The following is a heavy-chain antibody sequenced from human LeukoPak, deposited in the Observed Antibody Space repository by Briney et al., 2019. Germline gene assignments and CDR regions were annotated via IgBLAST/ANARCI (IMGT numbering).Heavy chain of an antibody. V-gene: IGHV3-23*01. CDR2: ISGSGGST. Sequence: GGSLRLSCAASGFTFSSYWMIWVRQAPGKGLEWVSAISGSGGSTYYADSVKGRFTISRDNSKNTLYLQMNSLRAEDTAVYYCAKDPLIVGATSFDYWGQGTLVTVSS. D-gene: IGHD1-26*01. CDR3: AKDPLIVGATSFDY. J-gene: IGHJ4*02. CDR1: GFTFSSYW.